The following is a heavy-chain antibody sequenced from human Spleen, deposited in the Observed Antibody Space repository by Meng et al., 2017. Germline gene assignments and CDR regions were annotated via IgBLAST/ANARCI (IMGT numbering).Heavy chain of an antibody. CDR1: GASISSHY. CDR3: AGGPTTMAHDFDY. CDR2: INHSGST. J-gene: IGHJ4*02. D-gene: IGHD4-11*01. Sequence: SETLSLTCTVSGASISSHYWSWIRQPPGKGLEWIGEINHSGSTNYNPSLKSRVTISVDTSQNNLSLKLSSVTAADSAVYYCAGGPTTMAHDFDYWGQGTLVTVSS. V-gene: IGHV4-34*01.